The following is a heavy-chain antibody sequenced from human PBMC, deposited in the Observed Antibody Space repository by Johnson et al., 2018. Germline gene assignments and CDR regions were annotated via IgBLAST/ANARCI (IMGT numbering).Heavy chain of an antibody. D-gene: IGHD3-22*01. CDR1: GGTFSSYA. CDR2: IIPIFGTA. CDR3: ARGTGSGYSGVVAFEI. Sequence: QVQLVQSGAEVKKPGSSVKVSCKASGGTFSSYAISWVRQAPGQGLEWMGGIIPIFGTANYAQKFQGRVTITADESTGTAYMGRSSLRAGDTAGYYCARGTGSGYSGVVAFEIWGQGTMVTVSS. V-gene: IGHV1-69*01. J-gene: IGHJ3*02.